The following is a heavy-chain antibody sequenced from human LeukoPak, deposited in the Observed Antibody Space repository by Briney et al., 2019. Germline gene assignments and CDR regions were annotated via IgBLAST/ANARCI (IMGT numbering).Heavy chain of an antibody. CDR1: GFTFSSYA. Sequence: PGGSLRLSCAASGFTFSSYAMSWIRQPPGKGLEWIGEINHSGSTNYNPSLKSRVTISVDTSKNQFSLKLSSVTAADTAVYYCARSRSLYDFWTQPDYWGQGTLVTVSS. J-gene: IGHJ4*02. CDR3: ARSRSLYDFWTQPDY. CDR2: INHSGST. V-gene: IGHV4-34*01. D-gene: IGHD3-3*01.